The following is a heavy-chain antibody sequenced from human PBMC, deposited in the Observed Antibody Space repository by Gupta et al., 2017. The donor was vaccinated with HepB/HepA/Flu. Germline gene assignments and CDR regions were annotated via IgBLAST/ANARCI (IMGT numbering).Heavy chain of an antibody. Sequence: QITLKESGPTLVNPTQTLTLTCTFSGFSLSDNLLGVGWIRQSPGKALEWLALIYWDDDKAYSPALKSRLNITKDTSKSQVVLTLTNVDPVDTATYFCVHSRGKWPIFDFWGQGTQVAVSS. CDR2: IYWDDDK. CDR3: VHSRGKWPIFDF. D-gene: IGHD2-8*01. V-gene: IGHV2-5*02. CDR1: GFSLSDNLLG. J-gene: IGHJ4*02.